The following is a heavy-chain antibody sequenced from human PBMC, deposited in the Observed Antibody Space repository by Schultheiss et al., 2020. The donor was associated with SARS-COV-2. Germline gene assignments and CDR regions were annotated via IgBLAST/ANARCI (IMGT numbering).Heavy chain of an antibody. V-gene: IGHV1-18*04. Sequence: ASVKVSCKASGYTFTSYGISWVRQAPGQGLEWMGWISAYNGNTNYAQKLQGRVTMTTDTSTSTAYMELRSLRSDDTAVYYCARALRRFSSTSCYGPSTMDVWGQGTTVTVSS. CDR1: GYTFTSYG. D-gene: IGHD2-2*01. CDR2: ISAYNGNT. CDR3: ARALRRFSSTSCYGPSTMDV. J-gene: IGHJ6*02.